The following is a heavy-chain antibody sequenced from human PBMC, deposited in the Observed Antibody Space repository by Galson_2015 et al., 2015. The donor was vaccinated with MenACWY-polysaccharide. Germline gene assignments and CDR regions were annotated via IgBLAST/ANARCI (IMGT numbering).Heavy chain of an antibody. J-gene: IGHJ4*02. D-gene: IGHD2-21*01. CDR2: MNPNSGNT. V-gene: IGHV1-8*01. CDR1: GYKFSSYD. CDR3: ARIIARKHPFVDS. Sequence: SVKVSCKASGYKFSSYDINWVRQASGQGLEWMGWMNPNSGNTRRGLEWMGWMNPNSGNTGYAQKFQGRVAMTRDTATSTAYMEMRMLGYDDTAVYYCARIIARKHPFVDSWGQGTLVSVS.